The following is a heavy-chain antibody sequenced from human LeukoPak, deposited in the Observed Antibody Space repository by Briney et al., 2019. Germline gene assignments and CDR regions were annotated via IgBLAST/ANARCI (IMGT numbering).Heavy chain of an antibody. CDR1: GWSFNDYY. V-gene: IGHV4-34*01. CDR3: ARGQVPAARGYNWFDP. J-gene: IGHJ5*02. D-gene: IGHD2-2*01. Sequence: SETLSLTCAAYGWSFNDYYWNWIRQAPGKGLEWIGEINARGDTNYNPSLKSRVTISVDTSKKQFSLRLTSMIAADTALYYCARGQVPAARGYNWFDPWGQGTLVTVSS. CDR2: INARGDT.